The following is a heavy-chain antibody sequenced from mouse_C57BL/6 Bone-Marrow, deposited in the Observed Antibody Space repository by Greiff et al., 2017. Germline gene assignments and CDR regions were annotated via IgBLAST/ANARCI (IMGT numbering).Heavy chain of an antibody. CDR2: IYPNSGGT. CDR3: ARNPPYYYGSSPAWFAY. D-gene: IGHD1-1*01. V-gene: IGHV1-72*01. Sequence: QVQLQQPGAELVKPGASVKLSCKASGYTFTSYWMHWVKQRPGRGLEWIGRIYPNSGGTKYNEKFKSKATLTVDKPSSTAYMQLSSLTSEDSAVYYCARNPPYYYGSSPAWFAYWGQGTLVTVSA. J-gene: IGHJ3*01. CDR1: GYTFTSYW.